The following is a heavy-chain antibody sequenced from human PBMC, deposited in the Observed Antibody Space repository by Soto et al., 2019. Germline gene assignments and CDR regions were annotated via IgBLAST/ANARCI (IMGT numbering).Heavy chain of an antibody. J-gene: IGHJ4*02. V-gene: IGHV3-30*18. CDR2: ISYDGSNK. D-gene: IGHD3-9*01. CDR1: GFTFSSYG. CDR3: AKDRTIFSD. Sequence: QVQLVESGGGVVQPGRSLRLSCAASGFTFSSYGMHWVRQAPGKGLEWVAVISYDGSNKYYADSVKGRFTISRDNSKNTLYLQMNSLRAEDTAVYYCAKDRTIFSDWGRGTLVTVSS.